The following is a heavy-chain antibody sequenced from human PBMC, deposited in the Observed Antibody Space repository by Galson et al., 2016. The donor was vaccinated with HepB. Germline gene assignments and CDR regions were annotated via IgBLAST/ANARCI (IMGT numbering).Heavy chain of an antibody. CDR3: VRDRGSSVYEVAFDI. CDR2: IWYDGSNK. Sequence: SLRLSCAASGFTFSTYGMHWVRQALGKGLDWVAGIWYDGSNKYYVDSVKGRFNISRDNSKNTLHLQLNSLRVEDTAVYYCVRDRGSSVYEVAFDIWGQGTMVTVSS. V-gene: IGHV3-33*01. CDR1: GFTFSTYG. J-gene: IGHJ3*02. D-gene: IGHD5/OR15-5a*01.